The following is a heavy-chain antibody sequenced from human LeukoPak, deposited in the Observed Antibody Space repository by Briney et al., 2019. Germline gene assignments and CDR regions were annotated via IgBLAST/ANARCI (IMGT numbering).Heavy chain of an antibody. CDR1: GLAVSDNY. CDR2: IFPNGNT. CDR3: ARVNPVYGDFDY. J-gene: IGHJ4*02. Sequence: GGSLRLSCTLSGLAVSDNYLTWVRQAPGKGLERVSVIFPNGNTYSADFVEGRFSISRDKSTNTLFLDMSRVGTYDTAVYFCARVNPVYGDFDYWGQGTLVSVSS. V-gene: IGHV3-53*01. D-gene: IGHD4-17*01.